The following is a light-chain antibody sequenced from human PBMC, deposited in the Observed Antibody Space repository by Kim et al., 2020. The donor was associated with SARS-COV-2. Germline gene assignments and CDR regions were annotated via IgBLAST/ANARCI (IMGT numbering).Light chain of an antibody. V-gene: IGLV2-14*03. Sequence: QSITVSSTGTSSDVGSYNYVSWYQQLPGKATKLMIYAVSNRPSGVSNRFSGSKSGNTASLTISGLQAEDEADYYCSSYTRSSTNYVFGTGTKVTVL. CDR3: SSYTRSSTNYV. CDR2: AVS. CDR1: SSDVGSYNY. J-gene: IGLJ1*01.